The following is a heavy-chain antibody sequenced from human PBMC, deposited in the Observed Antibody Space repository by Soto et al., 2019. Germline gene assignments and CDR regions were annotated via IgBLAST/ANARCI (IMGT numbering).Heavy chain of an antibody. CDR2: IWYDGSNK. D-gene: IGHD3-3*01. V-gene: IGHV3-33*01. J-gene: IGHJ4*02. Sequence: GGSLRLSCAASGFTFSSYGMHWVRQAPGKGLEWVAVIWYDGSNKYYADSVKGRFTISRDNSKNTLYLQMNSLRAEDTAVYYCARDDFLRHAYDYWGQGTLVTVSS. CDR1: GFTFSSYG. CDR3: ARDDFLRHAYDY.